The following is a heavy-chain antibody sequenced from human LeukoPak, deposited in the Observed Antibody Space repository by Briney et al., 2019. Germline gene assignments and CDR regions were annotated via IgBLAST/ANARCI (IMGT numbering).Heavy chain of an antibody. CDR3: SRVGSRGSYGGSPDAFDI. CDR1: GFTLGEYA. V-gene: IGHV3-49*04. Sequence: PGGSLSLSCTPSGFTLGEYAMNWVRQAPGKGVEWVGFIRSKAYGGTTGYAASVKGRFTISRDDSKSIAYLQMNSLKTEDTAVYYCSRVGSRGSYGGSPDAFDIWGQGTMVTVSS. J-gene: IGHJ3*02. D-gene: IGHD4-23*01. CDR2: IRSKAYGGTT.